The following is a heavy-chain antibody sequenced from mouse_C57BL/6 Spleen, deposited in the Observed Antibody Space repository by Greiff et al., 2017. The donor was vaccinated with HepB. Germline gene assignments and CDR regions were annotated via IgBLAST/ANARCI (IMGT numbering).Heavy chain of an antibody. J-gene: IGHJ3*01. D-gene: IGHD1-1*01. V-gene: IGHV3-6*01. CDR2: ISYDGSN. Sequence: EVQLVESGPGLVKPSQSLSLTCSVSGYSITSGYYWNWIRQFPGNTLEWMGYISYDGSNNYNPSLKNRISITRDTSKNQFFLKLNSVTTEDTATYYGARGGDYSWFAYWGQGSLVTVSA. CDR3: ARGGDYSWFAY. CDR1: GYSITSGYY.